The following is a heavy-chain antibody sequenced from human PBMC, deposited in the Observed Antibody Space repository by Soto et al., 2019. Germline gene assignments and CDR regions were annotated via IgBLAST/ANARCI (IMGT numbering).Heavy chain of an antibody. CDR1: GFTFSSYW. CDR3: ARTYYYGSGDSYGMDV. J-gene: IGHJ6*02. CDR2: INSDGSST. D-gene: IGHD3-10*01. Sequence: PGGSLRLSCAASGFTFSSYWMHWVRQAPGKGLVWVSRINSDGSSTSYADSVKGRFTISRENAKNSLYLQMNSLRAGDTAVYYCARTYYYGSGDSYGMDVWGQGTTVTVSS. V-gene: IGHV3-74*01.